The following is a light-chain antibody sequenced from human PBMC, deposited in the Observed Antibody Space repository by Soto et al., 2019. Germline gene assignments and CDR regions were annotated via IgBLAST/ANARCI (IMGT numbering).Light chain of an antibody. CDR1: SSDVGSYNL. J-gene: IGLJ1*01. CDR2: EGS. V-gene: IGLV2-23*01. Sequence: QSVLTQPASVSGSAGQSITISCTGTSSDVGSYNLVSWYQQHPGKAPKLMIYEGSKRPSGVSNRFSGSKSGNTASLTISGLQAEDEADYYCCSYASRDTYVFGTGTKVTVL. CDR3: CSYASRDTYV.